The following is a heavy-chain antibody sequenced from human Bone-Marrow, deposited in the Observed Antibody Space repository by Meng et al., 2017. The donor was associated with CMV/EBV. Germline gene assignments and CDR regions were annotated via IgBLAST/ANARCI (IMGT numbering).Heavy chain of an antibody. CDR1: GFTFSSYS. CDR2: ISSSSSYI. Sequence: GESLKISCAASGFTFSSYSMNWVRQAPGKGLEWVSSISSSSSYIYYADSVKGRFTISRDNAKNSLYLQMNSLRAEDTAVYYCARDLSGTYYDFWSGYYSEIGSNWFDPWGQGTLVTVSS. V-gene: IGHV3-21*01. D-gene: IGHD3-3*01. J-gene: IGHJ5*02. CDR3: ARDLSGTYYDFWSGYYSEIGSNWFDP.